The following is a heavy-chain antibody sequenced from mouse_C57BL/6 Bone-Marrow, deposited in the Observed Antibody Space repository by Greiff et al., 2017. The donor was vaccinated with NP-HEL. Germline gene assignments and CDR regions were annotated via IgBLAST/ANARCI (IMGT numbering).Heavy chain of an antibody. D-gene: IGHD2-3*01. CDR2: INPYNGGT. CDR3: ARWGLLGAMDY. V-gene: IGHV1-19*01. J-gene: IGHJ4*01. CDR1: GYTFTDYY. Sequence: VQLQQPGPVLVKPGASVKMSCKASGYTFTDYYMNWVKQSHGKSLEWIGVINPYNGGTSYNQKFKGKATLTVDKSSSTAYMELNSLTSEDSAVYYCARWGLLGAMDYWGQGTSVTVSS.